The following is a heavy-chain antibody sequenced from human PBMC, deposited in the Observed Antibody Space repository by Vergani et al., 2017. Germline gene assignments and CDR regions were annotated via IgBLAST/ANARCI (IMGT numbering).Heavy chain of an antibody. CDR3: AKEPSPRYCSGGSCYSFQH. Sequence: QVQLVESGGGVVQPGRSLRLSCAASGFTFSSYGMHWVRQAPGKGLEWVAVISYDGSNKYYADSVKGRFTISRDNSKNTLYMQMNSLRAEETAVYYCAKEPSPRYCSGGSCYSFQHWGQGTLVTVSS. D-gene: IGHD2-15*01. J-gene: IGHJ1*01. CDR1: GFTFSSYG. V-gene: IGHV3-30*18. CDR2: ISYDGSNK.